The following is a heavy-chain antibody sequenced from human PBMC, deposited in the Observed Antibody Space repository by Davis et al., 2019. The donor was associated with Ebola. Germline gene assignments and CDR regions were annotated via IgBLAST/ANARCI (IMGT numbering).Heavy chain of an antibody. J-gene: IGHJ4*02. D-gene: IGHD3-16*01. V-gene: IGHV3-23*01. CDR2: MSGSGGRT. CDR1: GFTLSSYA. CDR3: AKVDYGDY. Sequence: GGSLRLSCSASGFTLSSYAMNWVCQAPGKGLEWVSGMSGSGGRTYYADSVKGRFTISRDNSKNTLYLQMDSLRAEDTAIYFCAKVDYGDYWGQGTLATVSS.